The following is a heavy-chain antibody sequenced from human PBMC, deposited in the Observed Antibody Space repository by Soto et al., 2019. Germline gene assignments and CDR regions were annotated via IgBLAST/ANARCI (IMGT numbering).Heavy chain of an antibody. CDR1: GYTFTSYG. CDR2: ISAYNGNT. V-gene: IGHV1-18*01. CDR3: ARDLPHYDFWSGYNYGMDV. J-gene: IGHJ6*02. D-gene: IGHD3-3*01. Sequence: ASVKVSCKASGYTFTSYGISWVRQAPGQGLEWMGWISAYNGNTNYAQKLQGRVTMTTDTSTSTAYMELRSLRSDDTAVYYCARDLPHYDFWSGYNYGMDVWGQGTTVTVSS.